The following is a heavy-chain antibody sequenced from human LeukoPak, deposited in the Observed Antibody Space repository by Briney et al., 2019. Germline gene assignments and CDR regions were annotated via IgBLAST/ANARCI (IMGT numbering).Heavy chain of an antibody. CDR2: IYYSGST. CDR1: GGSISSYY. D-gene: IGHD6-19*01. Sequence: SETLSLTCTVSGGSISSYYWSWIRQPPGKGLEWMGYIYYSGSTNYNPSLKSRVTISVDTSKNQFSLKLSSVTAADTAVYYCARSIAVQGGGSTFDYWGQGTLVTVSS. CDR3: ARSIAVQGGGSTFDY. J-gene: IGHJ4*02. V-gene: IGHV4-59*01.